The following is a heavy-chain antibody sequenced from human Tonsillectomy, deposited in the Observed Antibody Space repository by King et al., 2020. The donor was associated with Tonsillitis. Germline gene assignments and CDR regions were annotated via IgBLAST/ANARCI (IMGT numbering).Heavy chain of an antibody. D-gene: IGHD6-19*01. Sequence: VQLVESWGGLVQPGGSLRLSCAASGFTFRNYGMSWVRQAPGKGLEWVSAISGGGGSTYYADSVKGRFTISRDNSKNTLYLQMNSLRAEDTAVYYCAKSNRALYSGWDFDYWGQGTLVTVSS. CDR2: ISGGGGST. CDR1: GFTFRNYG. V-gene: IGHV3-23*04. J-gene: IGHJ4*02. CDR3: AKSNRALYSGWDFDY.